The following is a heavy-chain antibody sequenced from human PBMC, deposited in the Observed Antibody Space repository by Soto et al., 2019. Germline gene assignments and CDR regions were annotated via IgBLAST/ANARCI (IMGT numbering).Heavy chain of an antibody. V-gene: IGHV4-34*01. Sequence: SETLSLTCAVYGGSFSGYYWSWIRQPPGKGLEWIGEINHSGSTNSNPSLKSRVTISVDTSKNQFSRTLSSVTAADTAVYYCARGTAAARGWFDPWGQGTLVTVSS. CDR2: INHSGST. CDR1: GGSFSGYY. J-gene: IGHJ5*02. D-gene: IGHD6-13*01. CDR3: ARGTAAARGWFDP.